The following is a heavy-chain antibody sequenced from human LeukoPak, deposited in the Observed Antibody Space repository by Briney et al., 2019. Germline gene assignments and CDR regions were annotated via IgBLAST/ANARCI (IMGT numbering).Heavy chain of an antibody. CDR2: ISGSGGTT. J-gene: IGHJ4*02. V-gene: IGHV3-23*01. D-gene: IGHD6-13*01. CDR1: GFTFSSYG. CDR3: ARGGPAAGRFDY. Sequence: GGSLRLSCAASGFTFSSYGMSWVRRGPGKGLEWVSGISGSGGTTYYADSVKGRFTISRDNSKNTLYLQMNSLRAEDTAVYYCARGGPAAGRFDYWGQGTLVTVSS.